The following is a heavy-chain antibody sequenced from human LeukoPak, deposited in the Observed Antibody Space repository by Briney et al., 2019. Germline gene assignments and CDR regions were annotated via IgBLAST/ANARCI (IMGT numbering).Heavy chain of an antibody. CDR3: ARDGRIAAAD. Sequence: TGGSLRLSCAASGFSFSSYEMNWVRQAPGKGLEWISYINSNGRNIDYADSVRGRFTISRDNAKNSLFLQMNSLRAEDTAVYYCARDGRIAAADWGQGTLVTVSS. J-gene: IGHJ4*02. D-gene: IGHD6-13*01. CDR2: INSNGRNI. CDR1: GFSFSSYE. V-gene: IGHV3-48*03.